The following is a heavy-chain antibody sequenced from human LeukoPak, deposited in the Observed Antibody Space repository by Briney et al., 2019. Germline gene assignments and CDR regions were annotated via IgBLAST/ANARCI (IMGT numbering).Heavy chain of an antibody. Sequence: PSETLSLTCTVSGGSISSYYWCWIRQPPGKGLEWIGYIYYSGSTNYNPSLKSRVTISVDTFKNQFSLKLSSVTAADTAVYYCARWASPHALDIWGQGTMVTVSS. CDR2: IYYSGST. D-gene: IGHD5-12*01. J-gene: IGHJ3*02. CDR1: GGSISSYY. V-gene: IGHV4-59*08. CDR3: ARWASPHALDI.